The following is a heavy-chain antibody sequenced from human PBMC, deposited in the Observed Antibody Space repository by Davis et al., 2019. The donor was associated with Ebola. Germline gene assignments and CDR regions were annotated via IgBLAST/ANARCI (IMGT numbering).Heavy chain of an antibody. Sequence: PSETLSLTCTVSGGSISSYYWSWIRQPPGKGLEWIGYIYYSGSTNYNPSLKSRVTISVDTSKNQFSLKLSSVTAADTAVYYCARGYSAAYGRFDPRGQGTLVTVSS. CDR1: GGSISSYY. CDR2: IYYSGST. D-gene: IGHD1-26*01. CDR3: ARGYSAAYGRFDP. V-gene: IGHV4-59*01. J-gene: IGHJ5*02.